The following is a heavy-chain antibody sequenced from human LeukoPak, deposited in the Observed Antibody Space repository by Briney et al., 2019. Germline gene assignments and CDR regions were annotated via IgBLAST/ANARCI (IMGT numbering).Heavy chain of an antibody. D-gene: IGHD3-10*01. CDR2: IYYSGST. Sequence: PSETLSLTCTVSGGSISSSSYYWGWIRQPPGKGLEWIGSIYYSGSTYYNPSLKSRVTISVDTSKNQFSLKLSSVTAADTAVYYCARHFMVRGVILSNWFDPWGQGTLVTVSS. V-gene: IGHV4-39*01. CDR1: GGSISSSSYY. CDR3: ARHFMVRGVILSNWFDP. J-gene: IGHJ5*02.